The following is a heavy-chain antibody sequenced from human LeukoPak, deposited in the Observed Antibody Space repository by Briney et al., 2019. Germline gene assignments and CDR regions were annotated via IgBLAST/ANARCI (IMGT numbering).Heavy chain of an antibody. D-gene: IGHD2-15*01. CDR3: ARVGGCSGNGCYSGVYHYYYMDV. CDR2: ISGYNGNT. V-gene: IGHV1-18*01. J-gene: IGHJ6*03. Sequence: ASVKVSCKASGYTFTSYGISWVRQAPGQGLEWMGWISGYNGNTIYAQKFQDRVTMTTDTSTRAAKMELRSLSSDDTAVYYCARVGGCSGNGCYSGVYHYYYMDVWGKGTTVTVSS. CDR1: GYTFTSYG.